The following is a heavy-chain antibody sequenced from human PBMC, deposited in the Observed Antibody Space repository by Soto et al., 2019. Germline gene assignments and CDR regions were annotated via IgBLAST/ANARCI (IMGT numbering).Heavy chain of an antibody. V-gene: IGHV3-53*01. J-gene: IGHJ6*02. CDR2: IYSGGST. CDR1: GFTVSSNY. Sequence: HPGGSLSLSCAASGFTVSSNYMSWVRQAPGKGLEWVSVIYSGGSTYYADSVKGRFTISRDNSKNTLYLQMNSLRAEDTAVYYCARGPQIVVVPAADGKNRNYGMDVWGQGTTVTVSS. CDR3: ARGPQIVVVPAADGKNRNYGMDV. D-gene: IGHD2-2*01.